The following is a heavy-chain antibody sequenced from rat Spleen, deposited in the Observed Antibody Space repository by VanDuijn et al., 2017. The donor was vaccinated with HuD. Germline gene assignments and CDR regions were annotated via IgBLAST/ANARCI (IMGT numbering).Heavy chain of an antibody. CDR2: ITTGGDNT. Sequence: EVQLVESGGGLVQPGRSLKLSCAASGFTFRDYGMAWVRQTPTKGLEWVASITTGGDNTYYRDSVKGRFTISRDDAKSTLYLQMNNLRSADTATYYCTGYYSNYVMYAWGQGTSVTVSS. V-gene: IGHV5S13*01. CDR1: GFTFRDYG. J-gene: IGHJ4*01. CDR3: TGYYSNYVMYA. D-gene: IGHD1-2*01.